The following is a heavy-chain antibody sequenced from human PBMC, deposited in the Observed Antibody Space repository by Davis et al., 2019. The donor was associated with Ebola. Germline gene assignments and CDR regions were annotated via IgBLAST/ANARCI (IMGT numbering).Heavy chain of an antibody. J-gene: IGHJ4*02. V-gene: IGHV3-30*03. Sequence: GESLKISCAASGFTFSSYGMNWVRQAPGKGLEWVAVISYDGSNKYYADSVKGRFTISRDNSKNTLYLQMNSLRAEDTVVYYCARDRTSFGVVTTNEFDYWGQGTLVTVSS. CDR2: ISYDGSNK. D-gene: IGHD3-3*01. CDR3: ARDRTSFGVVTTNEFDY. CDR1: GFTFSSYG.